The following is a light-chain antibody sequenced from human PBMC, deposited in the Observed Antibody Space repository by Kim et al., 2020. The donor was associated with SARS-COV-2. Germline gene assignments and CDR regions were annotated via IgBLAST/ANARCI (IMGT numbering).Light chain of an antibody. CDR1: QSVSSSY. CDR2: DAS. V-gene: IGKV3-20*01. CDR3: QQYGSSPLYT. J-gene: IGKJ2*01. Sequence: EIVLTQSPGTLSLSPGERATLSCRASQSVSSSYLAWYQQKPGQAPRLLIYDASSRATGIPDRFSGSGSGTDFTLTTSRLEPEDFAVYYCQQYGSSPLYTFGQGTKLEI.